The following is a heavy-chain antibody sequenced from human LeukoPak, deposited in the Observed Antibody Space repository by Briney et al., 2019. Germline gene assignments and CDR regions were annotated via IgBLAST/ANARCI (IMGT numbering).Heavy chain of an antibody. CDR2: ISWNNNNM. V-gene: IGHV3-9*01. CDR1: GFTFDDYA. J-gene: IGHJ4*02. CDR3: AKDIGCSGGTCYFPSYFDY. D-gene: IGHD2-15*01. Sequence: PGGSLRLSCTASGFTFDDYAMHWVRQAPGKGLEWVSGISWNNNNMDYAASVKGRFTISRDNAKNSLYLQMNSLRTEDTAFYFCAKDIGCSGGTCYFPSYFDYWGQGTLVTVSS.